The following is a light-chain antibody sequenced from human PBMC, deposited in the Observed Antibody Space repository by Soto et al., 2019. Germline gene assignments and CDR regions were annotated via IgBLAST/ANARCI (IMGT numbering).Light chain of an antibody. Sequence: DLQMTQSPSTLSASVGDRVTITCRASQSISSWLAWYQQKPGKAPKLLIYKASSLESGVPSRFNGSGSGTEVTLTISSLQPDDFATYYCQQYNSYPLTFGGGTKVEIK. CDR1: QSISSW. J-gene: IGKJ4*01. V-gene: IGKV1-5*03. CDR2: KAS. CDR3: QQYNSYPLT.